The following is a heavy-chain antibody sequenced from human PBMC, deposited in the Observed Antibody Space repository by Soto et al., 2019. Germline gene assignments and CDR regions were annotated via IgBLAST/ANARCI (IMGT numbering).Heavy chain of an antibody. J-gene: IGHJ4*02. Sequence: QVQLVQSGAEVKKPGASVKVSCKASGYTFTSYGISWVRQAPGQGLEWMGCISAYNGNTNYAQKLQGRVTMTTDTSTSTAYMELRSLRSDDTAVYYCAREYYDFWSGHPAWNYWGQGTLVTVSS. CDR3: AREYYDFWSGHPAWNY. D-gene: IGHD3-3*01. CDR1: GYTFTSYG. V-gene: IGHV1-18*04. CDR2: ISAYNGNT.